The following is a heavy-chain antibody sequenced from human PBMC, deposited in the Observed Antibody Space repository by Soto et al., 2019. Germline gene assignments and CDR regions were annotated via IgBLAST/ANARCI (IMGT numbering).Heavy chain of an antibody. CDR1: GGSISSSSYY. CDR2: IYYSGST. D-gene: IGHD3-3*01. J-gene: IGHJ4*02. CDR3: AIVYDFWSGYPYFDY. V-gene: IGHV4-39*01. Sequence: QLQLQESGPGLVKPSETLALTCTVSGGSISSSSYYWGWIRQPPGKGLEWIGSIYYSGSTYYNPSLKGRVTISVDTSKNQFSLNLSSVTAADTAVYYCAIVYDFWSGYPYFDYWGQGTLVTVSS.